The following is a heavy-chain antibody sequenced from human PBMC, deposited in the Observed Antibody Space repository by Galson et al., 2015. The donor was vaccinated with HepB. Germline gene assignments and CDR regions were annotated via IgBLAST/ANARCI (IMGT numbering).Heavy chain of an antibody. CDR2: ISGSGGST. J-gene: IGHJ4*02. V-gene: IGHV3-23*01. CDR1: GFTFTDYA. D-gene: IGHD3-3*01. CDR3: AKWGYDFWSGYPIPHFDY. Sequence: SLRLSCAASGFTFTDYAMTWVRQAPGKGLERVSAISGSGGSTYYADSVKGRFTISRDNSKNTLYLQMNSLRAEDTAVYYCAKWGYDFWSGYPIPHFDYWGQGTLVTVSS.